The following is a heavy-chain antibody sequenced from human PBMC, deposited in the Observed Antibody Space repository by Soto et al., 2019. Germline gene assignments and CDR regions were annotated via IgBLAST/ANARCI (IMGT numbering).Heavy chain of an antibody. Sequence: SSQTLSLPCTVSGGSISSGDYYWSWIRQPPGKGLEWIGYIYYSGSTYYNQSLKSRVTISVDTSKNQFSLKLSSVTAADTAVHYCARDSGSGWYSPDYYYGMDVWGQGTTVTVSS. D-gene: IGHD6-19*01. J-gene: IGHJ6*02. CDR2: IYYSGST. CDR1: GGSISSGDYY. V-gene: IGHV4-30-4*01. CDR3: ARDSGSGWYSPDYYYGMDV.